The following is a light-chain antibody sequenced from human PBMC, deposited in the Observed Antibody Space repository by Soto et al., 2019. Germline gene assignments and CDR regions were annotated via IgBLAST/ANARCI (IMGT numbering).Light chain of an antibody. Sequence: EIVLTQSPGTLSLSPGERATLSCRASQSVSSNNLAWYQQKPGQAPRLLIYGASRRATGIPDRFSGSGSGTDFTLTIDRLEPEDFAVYSCQQYATSPTSFGPGTKVDNK. J-gene: IGKJ3*01. CDR1: QSVSSNN. V-gene: IGKV3-20*01. CDR3: QQYATSPTS. CDR2: GAS.